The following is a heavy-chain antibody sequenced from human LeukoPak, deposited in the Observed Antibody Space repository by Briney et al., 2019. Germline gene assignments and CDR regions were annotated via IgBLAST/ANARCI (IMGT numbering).Heavy chain of an antibody. CDR3: AKRGVVIRVILVGFHKEAYYFDS. CDR2: ISDRGSRT. Sequence: GGSLRLSCAASGFTFSSYSMNWVRQAPGKGLEWVAGISDRGSRTNYADSVKGRLTISTDHPKNTLYLQMNSLRAEDTAVYFCAKRGVVIRVILVGFHKEAYYFDSWGQGALVTVSS. CDR1: GFTFSSYS. J-gene: IGHJ4*02. V-gene: IGHV3-23*01. D-gene: IGHD3-22*01.